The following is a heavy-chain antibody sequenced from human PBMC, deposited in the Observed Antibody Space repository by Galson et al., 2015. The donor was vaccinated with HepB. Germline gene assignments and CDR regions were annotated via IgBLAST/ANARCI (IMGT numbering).Heavy chain of an antibody. Sequence: SLRLSCAASGFTFSSYAMHWVRQAPGKGLEWVAVISYDGSNKYYADSVKGRFTISRDNSKNTLYLQMNSLRAEDTAVYYCAKVLSWFGDVDYWGQGTLVTVSS. CDR3: AKVLSWFGDVDY. V-gene: IGHV3-30-3*01. J-gene: IGHJ4*02. CDR1: GFTFSSYA. D-gene: IGHD3-10*01. CDR2: ISYDGSNK.